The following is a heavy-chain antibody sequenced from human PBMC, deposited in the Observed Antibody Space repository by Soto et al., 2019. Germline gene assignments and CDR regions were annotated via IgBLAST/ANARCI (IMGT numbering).Heavy chain of an antibody. D-gene: IGHD4-17*01. CDR3: ARARLDYGGNCARQGFDY. Sequence: GGSLRLSCAASGFTFSSYGMHWVRQAQGKGLEWVAVIWYDGSNKYYADSVKGRFTISRDNSKNTLYLQMNSLRAEDTAVYYCARARLDYGGNCARQGFDYWGRGTLGTAPQ. CDR1: GFTFSSYG. CDR2: IWYDGSNK. V-gene: IGHV3-33*01. J-gene: IGHJ4*02.